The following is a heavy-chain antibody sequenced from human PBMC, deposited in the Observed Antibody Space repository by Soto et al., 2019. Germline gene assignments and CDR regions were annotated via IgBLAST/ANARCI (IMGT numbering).Heavy chain of an antibody. CDR1: GFTFSSYS. CDR2: ISSSSTYI. CDR3: ARGEGYFDWSAPRY. J-gene: IGHJ4*02. V-gene: IGHV3-21*01. Sequence: EVQLVESGGGLVKPGGSLRLSCAASGFTFSSYSMHWVRQAPGKGLEWVSSISSSSTYIKYADSVKGRFTISRDNAKNSRYLQMNSLSAEDTAVYYCARGEGYFDWSAPRYWGQGTLVTVSS. D-gene: IGHD3-9*01.